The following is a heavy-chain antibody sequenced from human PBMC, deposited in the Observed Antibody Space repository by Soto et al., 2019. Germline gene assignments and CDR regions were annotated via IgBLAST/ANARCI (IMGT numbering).Heavy chain of an antibody. J-gene: IGHJ5*02. D-gene: IGHD3-22*01. CDR2: IDPNTGDT. CDR3: AREGTNFYESSGYYFEL. CDR1: GYTFTAYY. Sequence: ASVKVSCTASGYTFTAYYIHWVRQAPGHGPEWVGWIDPNTGDTNYAQKFQGRVTMTRDTSINTAYMDLSSLRSDDTAVYYCAREGTNFYESSGYYFELWGQGTLVTVSS. V-gene: IGHV1-2*02.